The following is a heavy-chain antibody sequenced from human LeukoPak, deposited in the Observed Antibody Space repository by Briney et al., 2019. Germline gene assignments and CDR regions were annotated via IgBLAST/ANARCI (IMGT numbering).Heavy chain of an antibody. CDR1: GFTFSSYA. CDR2: ISYDGSNK. V-gene: IGHV3-30*04. CDR3: ARVSRSLWYRELGVDY. J-gene: IGHJ4*02. Sequence: PGGSLRLSCAASGFTFSSYAMYWVRQAPGKGLEWVAVISYDGSNKYYADSVKGRFTISRDNSKNTLYLQMNSLRAEDTAVYYCARVSRSLWYRELGVDYWGQGTLVTVSS. D-gene: IGHD3-10*01.